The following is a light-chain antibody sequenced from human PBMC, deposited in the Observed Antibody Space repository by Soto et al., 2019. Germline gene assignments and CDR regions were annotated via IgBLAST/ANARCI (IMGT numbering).Light chain of an antibody. Sequence: DIPLTQSPSSLSASVGDRVTVTCRASQNINIYLNWYQQKPGKAHTLLIYGASSLQSGVPSRFSGGGSRTDFTLTISSMQTEDFATYFCQQSYRSPYTCGQGTKLEI. CDR1: QNINIY. V-gene: IGKV1-39*01. CDR2: GAS. CDR3: QQSYRSPYT. J-gene: IGKJ2*01.